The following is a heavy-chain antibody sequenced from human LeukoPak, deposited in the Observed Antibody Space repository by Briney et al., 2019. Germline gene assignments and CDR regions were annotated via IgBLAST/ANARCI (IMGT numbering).Heavy chain of an antibody. V-gene: IGHV1-18*01. CDR1: GYNYNTYS. J-gene: IGHJ6*03. D-gene: IGHD1-1*01. CDR3: ASRQLERQAHYYMDV. Sequence: ASVKVSCKAAGYNYNTYSIAWVRQAPGEGLEWMGWISAYNGNTNYAQNFQDKVTMTIDTSTSTGYMELRSLASDDTAVYYCASRQLERQAHYYMDVWGKGTTVFVSS. CDR2: ISAYNGNT.